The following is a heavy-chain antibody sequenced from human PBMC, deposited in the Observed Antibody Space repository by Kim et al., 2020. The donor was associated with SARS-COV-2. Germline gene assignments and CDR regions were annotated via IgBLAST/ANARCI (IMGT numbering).Heavy chain of an antibody. J-gene: IGHJ4*01. D-gene: IGHD2-2*01. V-gene: IGHV4-34*01. CDR1: GGSFSGYY. CDR2: INHSGST. CDR3: ARGLSWYCSSTSCPAFDY. Sequence: SETLSLTCAVYGGSFSGYYWSWIRQPPGKGLEWIGEINHSGSTNYNPSLKSRVTISVDTSKNQFSLKLSSVTAADTAVYYCARGLSWYCSSTSCPAFDY.